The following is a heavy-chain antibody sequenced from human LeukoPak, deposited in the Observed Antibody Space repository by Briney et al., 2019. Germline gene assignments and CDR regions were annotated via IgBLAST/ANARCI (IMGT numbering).Heavy chain of an antibody. D-gene: IGHD6-19*01. J-gene: IGHJ4*02. CDR3: ARDRAVAVNFDY. CDR1: GYTFTGYY. Sequence: RASVKASCKASGYTFTGYYMHWVRQAPGQGLEWMGWINPNSGGTNYAQKFQGRVTMTRDTSISTAYMELSRLRSDDTAVYYCARDRAVAVNFDYWGQGTLVTVSS. V-gene: IGHV1-2*02. CDR2: INPNSGGT.